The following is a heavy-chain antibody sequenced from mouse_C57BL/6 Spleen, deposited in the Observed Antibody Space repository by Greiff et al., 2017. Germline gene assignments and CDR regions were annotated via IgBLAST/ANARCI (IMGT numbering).Heavy chain of an antibody. J-gene: IGHJ2*01. CDR1: GYSFTDYN. Sequence: EVQLQQSGPELVKPGASVKISCKASGYSFTDYNMTWVKPSNGKSLEWIGVIKPNYGTTSYNQKFKGKATLTVDQSSSTAYMQLNSLTSADSAVYYWAREDITTVGGFDDWGKGTTLTVSS. V-gene: IGHV1-39*01. CDR2: IKPNYGTT. D-gene: IGHD1-1*01. CDR3: AREDITTVGGFDD.